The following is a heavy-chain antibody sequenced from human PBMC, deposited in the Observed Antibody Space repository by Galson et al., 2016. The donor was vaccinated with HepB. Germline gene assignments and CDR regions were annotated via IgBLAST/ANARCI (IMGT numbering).Heavy chain of an antibody. V-gene: IGHV3-23*01. J-gene: IGHJ1*01. D-gene: IGHD2-8*01. CDR2: ISGRGDRT. Sequence: SLRLSCAASGFPFSDYAMSWVRQAPGKGLEWVSGISGRGDRTYYADFVKGRFTISRDKSKNTLFLQMNSQRVDDPALYYCSKAPMVLAFKGFFQNWGHGTLVTVSS. CDR3: SKAPMVLAFKGFFQN. CDR1: GFPFSDYA.